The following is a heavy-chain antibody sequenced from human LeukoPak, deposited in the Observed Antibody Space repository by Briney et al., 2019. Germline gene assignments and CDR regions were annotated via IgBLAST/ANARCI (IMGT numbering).Heavy chain of an antibody. V-gene: IGHV1-2*02. CDR2: INPNSGGT. D-gene: IGHD6-13*01. J-gene: IGHJ4*02. CDR1: GYSFTNYA. CDR3: AREVNSSSWDGPLGY. Sequence: ASVKVSCKTSGYSFTNYAIHWVRQAPGQGLEWMGWINPNSGGTNYAQKFQGRVTMTRDTSISTAYMELSRLRSDDTAVYYCAREVNSSSWDGPLGYWGQGTLVTVSS.